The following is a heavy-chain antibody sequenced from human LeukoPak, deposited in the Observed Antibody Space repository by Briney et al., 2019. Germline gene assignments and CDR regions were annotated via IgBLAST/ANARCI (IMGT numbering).Heavy chain of an antibody. D-gene: IGHD3-22*01. V-gene: IGHV3-33*01. Sequence: PGGSLRLSCAASGFTFSSYGMHWVRQAPGKGLEWVAVIWCDGSNKYYADYVKHRFTSARDNSKNTLHRQMNSLRAEDTAVYYCARGPDYYDSRNPFDYWGQGTLVTVSS. CDR3: ARGPDYYDSRNPFDY. CDR1: GFTFSSYG. J-gene: IGHJ4*02. CDR2: IWCDGSNK.